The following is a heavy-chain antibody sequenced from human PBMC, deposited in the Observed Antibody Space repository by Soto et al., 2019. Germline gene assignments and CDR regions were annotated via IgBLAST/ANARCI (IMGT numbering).Heavy chain of an antibody. CDR2: IIPIFGTA. CDR3: ARATGDPGSYYLDY. Sequence: ASVKVSCKASGGTFSSYAISWVRQAPGQGLEWMGGIIPIFGTANYAQKFQGRVTITADESTSTAYMELSSLRSEDTAVYYCARATGDPGSYYLDYWGQGXLVTVSS. J-gene: IGHJ4*02. D-gene: IGHD2-21*02. V-gene: IGHV1-69*13. CDR1: GGTFSSYA.